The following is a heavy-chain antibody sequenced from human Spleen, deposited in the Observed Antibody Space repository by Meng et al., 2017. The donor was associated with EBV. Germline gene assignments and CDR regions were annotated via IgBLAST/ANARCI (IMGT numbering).Heavy chain of an antibody. Sequence: QGPCVEVGGGVVQPGRSLRLSCAASGFTFSSYGMHWVRQAPGKGLEWVAVISDNGSNKYYADSVKGRFTISRDNSRNTLYLQMNSLRPGDTAVYYCAKEWGVDYWGQGTLVTVSS. CDR2: ISDNGSNK. CDR3: AKEWGVDY. J-gene: IGHJ4*02. CDR1: GFTFSSYG. D-gene: IGHD3-16*01. V-gene: IGHV3-30*18.